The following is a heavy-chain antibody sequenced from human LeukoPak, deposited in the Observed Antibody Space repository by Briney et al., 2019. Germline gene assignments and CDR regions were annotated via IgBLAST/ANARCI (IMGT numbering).Heavy chain of an antibody. J-gene: IGHJ4*02. D-gene: IGHD2-2*01. CDR3: KKGGSSTSCYYFDY. CDR2: ISGGST. CDR1: GFTFGDYA. Sequence: GGSLRLSCTASGFTFGDYAMSWVRQAPGKGLEWVSSISGGSTYYADSRKGRFTISRDNSKNTLHLQMNSLRAEDTAVYYCKKGGSSTSCYYFDYWGQGTLVTVSS. V-gene: IGHV3-38-3*01.